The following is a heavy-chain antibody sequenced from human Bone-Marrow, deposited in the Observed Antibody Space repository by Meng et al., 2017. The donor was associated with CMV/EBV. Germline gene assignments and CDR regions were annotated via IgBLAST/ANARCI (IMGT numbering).Heavy chain of an antibody. J-gene: IGHJ5*02. D-gene: IGHD6-6*01. CDR3: ASSSQGGNWYDP. Sequence: SVKVSCKASGVTFSSYAISWVRQAPGQGLEWMGGIIPIFGTANYAQKFQGRVTITTDESTSTAYMELSSLRSEDTAVYYCASSSQGGNWYDPWGQGTLVTVSS. CDR1: GVTFSSYA. V-gene: IGHV1-69*05. CDR2: IIPIFGTA.